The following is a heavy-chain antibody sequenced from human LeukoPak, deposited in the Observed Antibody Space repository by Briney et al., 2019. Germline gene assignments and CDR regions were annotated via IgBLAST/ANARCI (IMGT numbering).Heavy chain of an antibody. D-gene: IGHD3-16*01. CDR1: GFTFSNYA. CDR3: ARVYFPLRLGDPPALVGDY. Sequence: PGGSLRLSCAASGFTFSNYAMHWVRQAPGKGLEWVAVISYDGTNKYYADSVKGRFTISRDNSKNTLYLQMNSLRAEDTAVYYCARVYFPLRLGDPPALVGDYWGQGTLVTVSS. CDR2: ISYDGTNK. J-gene: IGHJ4*02. V-gene: IGHV3-30*04.